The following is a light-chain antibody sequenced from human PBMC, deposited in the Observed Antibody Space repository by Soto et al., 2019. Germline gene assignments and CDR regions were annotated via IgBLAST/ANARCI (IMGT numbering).Light chain of an antibody. CDR3: QQYDSFIFT. CDR1: QSVTSSY. J-gene: IGKJ3*01. CDR2: GAS. V-gene: IGKV3-20*01. Sequence: EIVLTQSPGTLSLSPGERATLSCRASQSVTSSYLAWYQQKPGQAPRLLIYGASRRATGIPDRFSGGGSGTDFTLAISRLEPEDFAVYYCQQYDSFIFTFGPGTKADIK.